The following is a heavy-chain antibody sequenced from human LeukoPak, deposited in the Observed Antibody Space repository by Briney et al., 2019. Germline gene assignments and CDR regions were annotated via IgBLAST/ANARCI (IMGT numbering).Heavy chain of an antibody. Sequence: PGGSLRLSCAATGFALRTSWMSSDRQAPGKGLEWVANIKEDGSEKNYVDSVKGRFTISRDNAENSLYLQMNSLRAEDTAVYYRAKDGGWPPDWGQGTMVTVSS. J-gene: IGHJ4*02. CDR3: AKDGGWPPD. D-gene: IGHD2-15*01. V-gene: IGHV3-7*01. CDR1: GFALRTSW. CDR2: IKEDGSEK.